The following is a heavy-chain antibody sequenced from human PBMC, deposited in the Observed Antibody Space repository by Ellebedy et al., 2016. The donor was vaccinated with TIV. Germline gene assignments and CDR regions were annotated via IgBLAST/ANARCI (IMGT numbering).Heavy chain of an antibody. CDR1: GGSISSGDYY. V-gene: IGHV4-30-4*01. J-gene: IGHJ4*02. D-gene: IGHD6-13*01. CDR2: IYYSGST. Sequence: MPSETLSLTCTVSGGSISSGDYYWSWIRQPPGKGLEWIGYIYYSGSTYYNPSLKSRVTISVDTSKNQFSLKLSSVTAADTAVYYCARVAAAGHGSDEIYFDYWGQGTLVTVSS. CDR3: ARVAAAGHGSDEIYFDY.